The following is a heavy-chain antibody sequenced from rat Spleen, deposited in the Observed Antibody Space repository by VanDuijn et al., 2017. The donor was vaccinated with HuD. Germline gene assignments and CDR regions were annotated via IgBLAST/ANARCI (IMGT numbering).Heavy chain of an antibody. CDR2: ISTGGGNT. CDR1: GFTFSNYD. V-gene: IGHV5S23*01. D-gene: IGHD1-11*01. Sequence: EVQLVESGGGLVQPGRSLKLSCAASGFTFSNYDMAWVRQAPTKGLEWVASISTGGGNTYYRASVKSRFTISRDNAKSTLYLQMDSLRSEDTATYYCARHYGGYSEYVMDAWGQGASVTVSS. J-gene: IGHJ4*01. CDR3: ARHYGGYSEYVMDA.